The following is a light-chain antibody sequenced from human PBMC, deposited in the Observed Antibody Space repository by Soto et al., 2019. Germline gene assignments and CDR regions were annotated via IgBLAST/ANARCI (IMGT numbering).Light chain of an antibody. J-gene: IGKJ4*01. CDR3: QQALS. V-gene: IGKV3D-7*01. CDR2: GAS. Sequence: TVLTQSPATLSLSPGERATLSCRASQSVSRYYLSWYQQKPGQAPRLLIYGASTRATGIPARFSGSGSGTDFTLTITSLQLEDFAVYYCQQALSFGGGTKVDIK. CDR1: QSVSRYY.